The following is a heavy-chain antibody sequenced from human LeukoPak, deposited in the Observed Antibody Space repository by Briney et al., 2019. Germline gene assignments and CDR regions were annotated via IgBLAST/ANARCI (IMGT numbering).Heavy chain of an antibody. J-gene: IGHJ4*02. CDR2: IYPDDSDN. Sequence: GESLKISCKHSEYSFPNYCIGWVRQMPGKGLEWMGIIYPDDSDNSYSPSFQGQVTISADRSISTAYLQWSSLRASDTVLYYCAIDRGGQQLGDYWGQGTLVTVSS. V-gene: IGHV5-51*01. D-gene: IGHD6-13*01. CDR3: AIDRGGQQLGDY. CDR1: EYSFPNYC.